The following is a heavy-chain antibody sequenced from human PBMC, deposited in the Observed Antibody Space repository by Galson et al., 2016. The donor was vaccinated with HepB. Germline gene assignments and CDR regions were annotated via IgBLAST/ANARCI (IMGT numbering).Heavy chain of an antibody. CDR1: GGTLSSSS. CDR3: ARPPDY. J-gene: IGHJ4*02. Sequence: SVKVSFKASGGTLSSSSISWVRQAPGQGLEWVGGIIPIFDAVNYAQKFQGRVTITADKSTDTAYMELTSLRSEDTAVYYFARPPDYWGQGTGVTVSS. V-gene: IGHV1-69*06. CDR2: IIPIFDAV.